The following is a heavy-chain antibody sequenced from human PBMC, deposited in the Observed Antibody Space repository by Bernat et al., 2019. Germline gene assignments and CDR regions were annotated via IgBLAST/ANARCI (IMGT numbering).Heavy chain of an antibody. CDR1: GGSISSYY. CDR2: IYYSGST. Sequence: QVQLQESGPGLVKPSETPSLTCTVSGGSISSYYWSWIRQPPGKGLEWIGYIYYSGSTNYNPSLKSRVTISVDTSKNQFSLKLSSVTAADTAVYYCARASSAAGSNFDYWGQGTLVTVSS. J-gene: IGHJ4*02. CDR3: ARASSAAGSNFDY. V-gene: IGHV4-59*01. D-gene: IGHD6-13*01.